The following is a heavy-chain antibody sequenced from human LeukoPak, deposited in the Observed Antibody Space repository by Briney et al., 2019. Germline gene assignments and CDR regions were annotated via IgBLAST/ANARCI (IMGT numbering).Heavy chain of an antibody. CDR3: ARGGSGSYYNGDDY. V-gene: IGHV1-8*01. Sequence: ASVKVSCKASGYTFISYDINWVRQATGQGLEWMGWMNPNSGNTGYAQKFQGRVTMTRNTSISTAYMELSSLRSEDTAVYYCARGGSGSYYNGDDYWGQGTLVTVSS. CDR2: MNPNSGNT. CDR1: GYTFISYD. D-gene: IGHD3-10*01. J-gene: IGHJ4*02.